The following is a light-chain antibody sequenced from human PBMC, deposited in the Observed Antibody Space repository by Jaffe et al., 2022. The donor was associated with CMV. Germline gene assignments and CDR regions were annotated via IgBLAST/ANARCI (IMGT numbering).Light chain of an antibody. CDR1: SSDVGGYDY. CDR3: SSYTSGTTYV. V-gene: IGLV2-14*03. J-gene: IGLJ1*01. CDR2: DVN. Sequence: QSALTQPASVSGSPGQSIAISCTGTSSDVGGYDYVSWYQQHPGKAPKLIIYDVNNRPSGVSDRFSGSKSGNTASLTISGLQAEDEADYYCSSYTSGTTYVFGTGTKVTVL.